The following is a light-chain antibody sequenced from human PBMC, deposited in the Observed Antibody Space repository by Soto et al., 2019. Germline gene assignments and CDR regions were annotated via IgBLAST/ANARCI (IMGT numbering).Light chain of an antibody. J-gene: IGKJ1*01. CDR2: DAS. CDR3: QQRHGAPPTWT. Sequence: IEVTQSPSTLSVSVGETATLSCRASQSVSSRVAWYQHKHGQSPRLLIYDASNRATGIPERFSGSGSGTDFTLIISRLVPEDFAVYYCQQRHGAPPTWTFGQGTKVDIK. CDR1: QSVSSR. V-gene: IGKV3D-20*02.